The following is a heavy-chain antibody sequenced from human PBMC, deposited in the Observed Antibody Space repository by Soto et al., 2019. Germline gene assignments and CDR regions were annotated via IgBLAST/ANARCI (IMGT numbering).Heavy chain of an antibody. V-gene: IGHV3-23*01. Sequence: XGSLRLSCVVSGFSLSNYAMSWVRQAPGKGLEWVSAISGSGSNTYYIDSVKGRFTISRDKSKTTLFLQMNNLRAEDTAVYYCAKGGITLVRGSFDDWGQGALVTVSS. CDR3: AKGGITLVRGSFDD. J-gene: IGHJ4*02. CDR1: GFSLSNYA. D-gene: IGHD3-10*01. CDR2: ISGSGSNT.